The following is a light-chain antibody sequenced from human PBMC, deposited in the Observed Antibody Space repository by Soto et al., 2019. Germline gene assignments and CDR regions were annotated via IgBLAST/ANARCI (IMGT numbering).Light chain of an antibody. CDR1: QDVSRY. CDR3: QHLNSYVLA. J-gene: IGKJ3*01. Sequence: DIQLTQSPSFLSASVGDRVTITCRASQDVSRYLAWYQQKPGKAPNLLIYAASTLRSGVPSRFSGSGSETDFTLTFRSLQPEDFATYYSQHLNSYVLAFGPGIKVDI. CDR2: AAS. V-gene: IGKV1-9*01.